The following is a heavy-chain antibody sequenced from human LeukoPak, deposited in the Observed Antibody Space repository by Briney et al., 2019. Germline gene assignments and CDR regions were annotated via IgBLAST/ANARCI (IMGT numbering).Heavy chain of an antibody. J-gene: IGHJ4*02. Sequence: GGSLRLSCAASGFTFSSYWMSWARQAPGRGLEWVAIIKQDGSEKYYVDSVKGRFTISRDNAKNSLYLQMDSLTADDTAVYFCACLRGPSDYWGQGTLVTVSS. CDR1: GFTFSSYW. CDR2: IKQDGSEK. CDR3: ACLRGPSDY. D-gene: IGHD4-17*01. V-gene: IGHV3-7*01.